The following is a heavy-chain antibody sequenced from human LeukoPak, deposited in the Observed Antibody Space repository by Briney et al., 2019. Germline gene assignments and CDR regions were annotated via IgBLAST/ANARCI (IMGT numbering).Heavy chain of an antibody. J-gene: IGHJ4*02. CDR1: GYTFTSYG. Sequence: ASVKVSCKASGYTFTSYGISWVRQAPGQGLEWMGWISAYNGNTNYAQKLQGRGTMTTDTSTSTAYMELRSLRSDDTAVYYCARDSYDSSGYYFAEPMYYFDYWGQGTLVTVSS. V-gene: IGHV1-18*01. CDR2: ISAYNGNT. CDR3: ARDSYDSSGYYFAEPMYYFDY. D-gene: IGHD3-22*01.